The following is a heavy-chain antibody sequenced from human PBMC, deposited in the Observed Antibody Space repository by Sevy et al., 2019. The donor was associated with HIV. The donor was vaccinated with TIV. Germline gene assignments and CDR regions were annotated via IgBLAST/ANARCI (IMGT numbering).Heavy chain of an antibody. CDR2: ISPNSGGT. CDR1: GHTVTGYF. J-gene: IGHJ6*02. Sequence: ASVKVSCKTSGHTVTGYFIHWVRQAPGQGLEWMGRISPNSGGTKYAQNFQGRVTMTRDTSISTAYMELSRLRSDDTAVYYCASAYSSSKSPNYYYYYGMDVWGQGTTVTVSS. D-gene: IGHD6-6*01. CDR3: ASAYSSSKSPNYYYYYGMDV. V-gene: IGHV1-2*06.